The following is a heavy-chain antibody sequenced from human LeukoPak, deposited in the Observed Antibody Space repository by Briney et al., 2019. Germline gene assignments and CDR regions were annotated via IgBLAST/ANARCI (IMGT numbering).Heavy chain of an antibody. CDR3: ARRMGIAAAGIGGGDYYFDY. Sequence: TKYSPSFQGQVTISVDESISTAYLQWSTLKASDTAMYYCARRMGIAAAGIGGGDYYFDYWGQGTLVTVSS. V-gene: IGHV5-51*01. J-gene: IGHJ4*02. D-gene: IGHD6-13*01. CDR2: T.